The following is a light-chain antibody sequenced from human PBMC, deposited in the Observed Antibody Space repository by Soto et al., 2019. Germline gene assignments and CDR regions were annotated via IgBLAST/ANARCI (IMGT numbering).Light chain of an antibody. J-gene: IGKJ3*01. CDR3: QQYGSSRFT. Sequence: EIALTQSPGTLSLSPGDRATLSCRASQSVSSSYLAWYQQKPGQAPRLLIYGASNRATGIPDRFSGSGSVTDFTLTISRLEPEDFAVYYCQQYGSSRFTFGPGTKVDVK. V-gene: IGKV3-20*01. CDR1: QSVSSSY. CDR2: GAS.